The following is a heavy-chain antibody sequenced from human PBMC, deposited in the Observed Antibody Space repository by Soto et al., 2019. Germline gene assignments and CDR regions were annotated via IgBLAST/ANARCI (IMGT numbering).Heavy chain of an antibody. CDR1: GGSISSYY. Sequence: SETLSLTCTVSGGSISSYYWSWIRQPPGKGLEWIGYIYYSGSTNYNPSLKSRVTISVDTSKNQFSLKLSSVTAADTAVYYCARLGSQYYGNYVFEFDPWGQGTLVTVSS. CDR2: IYYSGST. D-gene: IGHD4-17*01. CDR3: ARLGSQYYGNYVFEFDP. J-gene: IGHJ5*02. V-gene: IGHV4-59*08.